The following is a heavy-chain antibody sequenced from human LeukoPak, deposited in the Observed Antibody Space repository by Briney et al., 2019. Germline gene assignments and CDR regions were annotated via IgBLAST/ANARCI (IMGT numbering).Heavy chain of an antibody. CDR3: AKDSEVRGDSWYFDY. CDR1: GFNFDDYA. J-gene: IGHJ4*02. Sequence: GGSLRLSCAASGFNFDDYAMHWVRQPPGKGLEWASGISWNSGTIGYADSVKGRFTISRDNAKTSLYLQMNSLRAEDTALYYCAKDSEVRGDSWYFDYWGQGTLVTVSS. V-gene: IGHV3-9*01. CDR2: ISWNSGTI. D-gene: IGHD3-10*01.